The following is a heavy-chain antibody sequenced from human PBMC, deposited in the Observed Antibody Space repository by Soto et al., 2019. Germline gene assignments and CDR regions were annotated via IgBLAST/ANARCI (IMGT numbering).Heavy chain of an antibody. V-gene: IGHV1-69*12. D-gene: IGHD5-18*01. CDR2: IIPIFGTA. CDR3: AREGDSYGRGAFDI. Sequence: QVQLVQSGAEVKKPGSSVKVSCKASGGTFSSYAISWVRQAPGQGLEWMGGIIPIFGTANYAQKFQGRVTXXAXEXXSTAYMELSSLRSEDTAVYYCAREGDSYGRGAFDIWGQGTMVTVSS. J-gene: IGHJ3*02. CDR1: GGTFSSYA.